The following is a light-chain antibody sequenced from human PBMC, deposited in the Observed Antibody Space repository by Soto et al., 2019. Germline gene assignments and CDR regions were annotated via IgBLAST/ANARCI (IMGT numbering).Light chain of an antibody. CDR1: MRDVGAYNL. CDR2: EVR. CDR3: SAYTARSTLV. V-gene: IGLV2-14*01. J-gene: IGLJ3*02. Sequence: QSAMTQPASLSGSAGQSITISCSGTMRDVGAYNLVSWYQKHPGTAPKLIIYEVRNRPSGISSRFSGSRSGNTASLTISGLQSEDEGDYYCSAYTARSTLVFGGGTKVTVL.